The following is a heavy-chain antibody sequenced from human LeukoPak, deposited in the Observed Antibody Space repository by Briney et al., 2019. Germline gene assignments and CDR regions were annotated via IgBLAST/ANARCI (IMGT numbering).Heavy chain of an antibody. Sequence: GGSLRLSCAASGFTFSSYAMSWVRQAPGKGLEWVANIKQDGSERYYVDSVKGRFTISRDNTKNSLYLQMDSLRAEDTAVYYCVRISTAVAGADYWGQGTLVTVSS. D-gene: IGHD6-19*01. CDR2: IKQDGSER. CDR1: GFTFSSYA. CDR3: VRISTAVAGADY. J-gene: IGHJ4*02. V-gene: IGHV3-7*01.